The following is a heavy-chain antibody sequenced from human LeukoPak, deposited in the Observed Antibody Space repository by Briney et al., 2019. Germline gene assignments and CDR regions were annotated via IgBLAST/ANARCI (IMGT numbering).Heavy chain of an antibody. D-gene: IGHD2-21*02. CDR1: GGSISSGTYY. CDR3: ARGGYCGGDCYFYY. Sequence: PSETLSLTCTVSGGSISSGTYYWSWIRQPAGKGLEWIGRIYSSGSTNYNPSLKSRVTISVDTSKNQFSLKLSSVTAADTAVYYCARGGYCGGDCYFYYWGQGTLVTVSS. J-gene: IGHJ4*02. V-gene: IGHV4-61*02. CDR2: IYSSGST.